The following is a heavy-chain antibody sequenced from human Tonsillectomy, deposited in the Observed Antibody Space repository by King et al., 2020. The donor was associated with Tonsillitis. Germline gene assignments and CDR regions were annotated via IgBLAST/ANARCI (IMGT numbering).Heavy chain of an antibody. D-gene: IGHD5-12*01. CDR3: STGVCPSGCLTLDY. J-gene: IGHJ4*02. CDR1: GFPFSNYA. CDR2: ISDSGGTT. V-gene: IGHV3-23*04. Sequence: VQLVESGGGLVQPGGSLRLSCAASGFPFSNYAMTWVRQAPGKGLEWVAAISDSGGTTYYADSVRGRFAISRDNSKNTLSLQMDSLRAEDTAIYYCSTGVCPSGCLTLDYWGQGALVTVSS.